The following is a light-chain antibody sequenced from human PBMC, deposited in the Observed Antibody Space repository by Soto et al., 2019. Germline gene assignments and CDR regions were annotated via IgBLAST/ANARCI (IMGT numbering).Light chain of an antibody. CDR2: VAS. Sequence: EIVLTQSPGTLSLSPGERATLSCRASQSVGGRYLPWFQQKPGQSPRLLIYVASTRATGVPERFIGSGSATDFSLTVNRLEPEDSAVDYCLHDGTSPWSLVQGTKEEIK. V-gene: IGKV3-20*01. CDR3: LHDGTSPWS. CDR1: QSVGGRY. J-gene: IGKJ1*01.